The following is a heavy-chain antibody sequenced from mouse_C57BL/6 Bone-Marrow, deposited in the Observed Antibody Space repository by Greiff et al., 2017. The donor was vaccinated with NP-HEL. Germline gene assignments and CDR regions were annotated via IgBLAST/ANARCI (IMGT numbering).Heavy chain of an antibody. V-gene: IGHV3-1*01. CDR3: ARESLDPIYAMDY. Sequence: VQLQQSGPGMVKPSQSLSLTCTVTGYSITSGYDWHWIRHFPGNKLEWMGYISYSGSTNYNPSLKSRISITHDPSKNHFFLKLNSVTTEDTATDYCARESLDPIYAMDYWGQGTSVTVSS. D-gene: IGHD6-5*01. J-gene: IGHJ4*01. CDR1: GYSITSGYD. CDR2: ISYSGST.